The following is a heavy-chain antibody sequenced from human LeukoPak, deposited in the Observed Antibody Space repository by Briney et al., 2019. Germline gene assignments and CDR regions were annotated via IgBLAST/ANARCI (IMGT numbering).Heavy chain of an antibody. CDR3: AKDAGFYGSGSSWFDP. D-gene: IGHD3-10*01. CDR2: IFPSGGEI. CDR1: GFTFSTFA. V-gene: IGHV3-23*01. Sequence: PGGSLRLSCAASGFTFSTFAMIWVRQPPGKGLEWVSSIFPSGGEIHYADSVKGRFTISRDNAKNTLYLQMNSLRAEDTAVYYCAKDAGFYGSGSSWFDPWGQGTLVTVSS. J-gene: IGHJ5*02.